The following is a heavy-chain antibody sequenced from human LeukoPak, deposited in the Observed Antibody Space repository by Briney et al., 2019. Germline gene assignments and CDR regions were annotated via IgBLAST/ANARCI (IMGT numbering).Heavy chain of an antibody. D-gene: IGHD2-15*01. CDR2: INHSGST. CDR1: GGSFSGYY. J-gene: IGHJ5*02. Sequence: PSETLSLTCAVYGGSFSGYYWSWIRQPPGKGLEWIGEINHSGSTNYNPSLKSRVTISVDTSKNQFSLKLSSVTAADTAVYYCARDPLGYCSGGSCDNNWFDPWGQGTLVTVSS. V-gene: IGHV4-34*01. CDR3: ARDPLGYCSGGSCDNNWFDP.